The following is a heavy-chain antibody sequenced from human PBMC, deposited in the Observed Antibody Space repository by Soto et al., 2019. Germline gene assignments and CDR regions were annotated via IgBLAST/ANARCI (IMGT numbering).Heavy chain of an antibody. V-gene: IGHV3-23*01. CDR3: AKGHVQMDV. J-gene: IGHJ6*02. CDR1: GLTFRSYL. Sequence: GGSLRLSCAASGLTFRSYLMTWVRQSPGKGLEWVAAISSGGGSTYHADSVKGRFTISRDNSKNTLYLQMNSLRVEDTAVYYCAKGHVQMDVWGQGTTVTVSS. CDR2: ISSGGGST.